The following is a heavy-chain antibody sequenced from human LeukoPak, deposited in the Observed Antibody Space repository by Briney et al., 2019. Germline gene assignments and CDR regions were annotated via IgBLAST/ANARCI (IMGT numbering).Heavy chain of an antibody. CDR3: ARQNRYCSSTNCYGDLDY. Sequence: GESLKISCRGSGYTFSGYWIAWVRQMPGKGLEWMGIIFPDDSDTTYSPSFQGRVTMSADKSISTAYLQWSSLKALDTAMYYCARQNRYCSSTNCYGDLDYWGQGSLVTVSS. V-gene: IGHV5-51*01. D-gene: IGHD2-2*01. CDR2: IFPDDSDT. J-gene: IGHJ4*02. CDR1: GYTFSGYW.